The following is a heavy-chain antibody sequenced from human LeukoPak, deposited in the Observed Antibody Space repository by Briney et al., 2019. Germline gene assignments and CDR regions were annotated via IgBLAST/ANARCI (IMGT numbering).Heavy chain of an antibody. D-gene: IGHD2-2*01. V-gene: IGHV3-7*02. CDR2: IKQDGSEK. CDR1: GLTISRYW. J-gene: IGHJ4*02. CDR3: ARKYCSSTSCLIDN. Sequence: GGSLRLSCAGSGLTISRYWMAWVRQAPGRGLEWVAHIKQDGSEKNYVDLVKGRFTISRDNAKNSLYLQMNSLRAEDTAVYYCARKYCSSTSCLIDNWGQGTLVTVSS.